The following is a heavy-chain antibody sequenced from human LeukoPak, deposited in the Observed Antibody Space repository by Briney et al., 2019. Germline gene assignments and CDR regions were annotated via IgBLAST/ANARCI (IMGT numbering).Heavy chain of an antibody. CDR1: GLTFSSYA. CDR3: ARTRGSYYFDF. V-gene: IGHV3-23*01. J-gene: IGHJ4*02. D-gene: IGHD1-1*01. Sequence: PGGSLRLSCVASGLTFSSYAITWVRQAPGKGLEWVSNINFIGASTYCADSVKGRFTISRDNSKNTVYLQMNSLRADDTAVYYCARTRGSYYFDFWGQGTMVTVSS. CDR2: INFIGAST.